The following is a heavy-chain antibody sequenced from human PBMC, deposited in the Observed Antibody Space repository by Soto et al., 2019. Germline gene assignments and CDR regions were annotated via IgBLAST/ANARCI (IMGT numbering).Heavy chain of an antibody. D-gene: IGHD1-1*01. J-gene: IGHJ5*02. CDR2: IYATGRS. CDR1: GASLIGYY. Sequence: PSETLSLPCNVSGASLIGYYWSWIRQPPGKGLEWIGRIYATGRSDCNPSLKSRITISVDMSKKKFPLTLRSVTAADTAMYYCVRDGTTNLRDWFDPWGQGILVTVSS. V-gene: IGHV4-4*07. CDR3: VRDGTTNLRDWFDP.